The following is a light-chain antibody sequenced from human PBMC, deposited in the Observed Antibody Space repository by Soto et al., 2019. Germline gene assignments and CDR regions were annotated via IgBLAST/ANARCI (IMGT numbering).Light chain of an antibody. CDR1: QSVSSN. J-gene: IGKJ4*01. V-gene: IGKV3-15*01. CDR2: GAS. CDR3: QQYNNWPQSLT. Sequence: EIVMTQSPATLSVSPGDRATLSCRASQSVSSNLAWYQQKPGQAPRLLIYGASTRAIGIPARFSGSGSGTEFNLTIISLQYEDFAVYYCQQYNNWPQSLTFGGGTKVEIK.